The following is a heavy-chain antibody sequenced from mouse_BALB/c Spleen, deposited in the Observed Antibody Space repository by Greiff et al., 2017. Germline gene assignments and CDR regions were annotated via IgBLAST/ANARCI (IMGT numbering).Heavy chain of an antibody. CDR3: ARGDGYYVGWYFDV. V-gene: IGHV5-6-5*01. CDR2: ISSGGST. D-gene: IGHD2-3*01. J-gene: IGHJ1*01. Sequence: EVQVVESGGGLVKPGGSLKLSCAASGFTFSSYAMSWVRQTPEKRLEWVASISSGGSTYYPDSVKGRFTISRDNARNILYLQMSSLRSEDTAMYYCARGDGYYVGWYFDVWGAGTTVTVSS. CDR1: GFTFSSYA.